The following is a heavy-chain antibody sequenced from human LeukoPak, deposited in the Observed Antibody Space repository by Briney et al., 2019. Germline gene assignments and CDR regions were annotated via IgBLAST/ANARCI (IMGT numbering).Heavy chain of an antibody. V-gene: IGHV3-23*01. CDR2: ISGSGGNT. CDR3: AKDSHWILFDD. Sequence: SGGSLRLSCAASGFTFSRNGMTWVRQAPGKGLEWVSAISGSGGNTYYADSVKGRFTISRDNSKNTLYLQMNILRDEDTAVYYCAKDSHWILFDDWGQGTLVTVSS. CDR1: GFTFSRNG. D-gene: IGHD2-2*03. J-gene: IGHJ4*02.